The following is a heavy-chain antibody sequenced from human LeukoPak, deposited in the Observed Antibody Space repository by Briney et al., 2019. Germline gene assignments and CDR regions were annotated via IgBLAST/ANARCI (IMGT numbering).Heavy chain of an antibody. Sequence: PGGSLRLSCAASGFTFNRYWMSWVRQAPGKGLEWVAFIRNDGSNKYYADSVKGRFTISRDNSKNTLYLQMNSLRAEDTAVYYCAREDPYSSSPVSFDYWGQGTLVTVSS. CDR3: AREDPYSSSPVSFDY. CDR1: GFTFNRYW. J-gene: IGHJ4*02. CDR2: IRNDGSNK. V-gene: IGHV3-30*02. D-gene: IGHD6-13*01.